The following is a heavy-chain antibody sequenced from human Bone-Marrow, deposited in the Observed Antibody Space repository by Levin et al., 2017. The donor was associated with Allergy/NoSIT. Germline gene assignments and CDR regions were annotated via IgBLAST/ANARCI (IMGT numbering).Heavy chain of an antibody. J-gene: IGHJ3*02. Sequence: LSLTCAASGFTFSTYSMNWVRQAPGKGLEWVSYISSSSSTIYYADSVKGRFTISRDNAKKSLYLQMNSLRDEDTAVYYCARDNDYGDYWAFDIWGQGTTVTVSS. V-gene: IGHV3-48*02. CDR2: ISSSSSTI. D-gene: IGHD4-17*01. CDR1: GFTFSTYS. CDR3: ARDNDYGDYWAFDI.